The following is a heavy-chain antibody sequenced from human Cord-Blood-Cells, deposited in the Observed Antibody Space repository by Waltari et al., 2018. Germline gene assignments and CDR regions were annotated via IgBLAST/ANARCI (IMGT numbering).Heavy chain of an antibody. CDR1: GGSISSSSYH. Sequence: QLQLQESGPGLVKPSEPLSLPCTVSGGSISSSSYHWGWTRPPPGKGLEWIGSIYYSGSTYYNPSLKSRVTISVDTSKNQFSLKLSSVTAADTAVYYCARRLATIFGVVIGFDYWGQGTLVTVSS. V-gene: IGHV4-39*01. J-gene: IGHJ4*02. D-gene: IGHD3-3*01. CDR2: IYYSGST. CDR3: ARRLATIFGVVIGFDY.